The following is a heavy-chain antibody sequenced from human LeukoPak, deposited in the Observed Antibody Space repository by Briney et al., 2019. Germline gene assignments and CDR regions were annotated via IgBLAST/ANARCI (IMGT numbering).Heavy chain of an antibody. V-gene: IGHV3-53*01. CDR3: ARDSDSGYGPFAS. CDR1: GLTFSYYW. Sequence: GGSLRPSCATSGLTFSYYWMNWVRQAPGKGLEWVSVIHSGGTTNYADSVQGRFTISRDNSKTTVYLHMNSLRAEDTAVYYCARDSDSGYGPFASWGQGTLVTVSS. J-gene: IGHJ4*02. D-gene: IGHD5-12*01. CDR2: IHSGGTT.